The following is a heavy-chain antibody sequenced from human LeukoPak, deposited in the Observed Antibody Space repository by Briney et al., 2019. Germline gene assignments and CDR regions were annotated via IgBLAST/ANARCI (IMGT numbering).Heavy chain of an antibody. CDR2: IIPIFGTA. J-gene: IGHJ4*02. CDR1: GGTFSSYA. D-gene: IGHD5-24*01. V-gene: IGHV1-69*13. Sequence: ASVKVSCKASGGTFSSYAISWVRQAPGQGLEWMGGIIPIFGTANYAQKFQGRVTITADESTSTAYMELSSLRSEDTAVYYCARDDSYRWVFDYWGQGTLVTVSS. CDR3: ARDDSYRWVFDY.